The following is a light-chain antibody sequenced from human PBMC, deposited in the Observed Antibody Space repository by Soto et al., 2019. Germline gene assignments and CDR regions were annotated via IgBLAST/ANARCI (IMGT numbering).Light chain of an antibody. CDR1: SSDVGGYNY. Sequence: QPVLTQPASVSGSPGQSITISCTGTSSDVGGYNYVSWSQQHPGKAPKLIIYEVSNRPSGVSNRFSGSKSGNTASLTISGLQAEDEADYYCSSYTSSLTLYVFGSGTKLTVL. CDR3: SSYTSSLTLYV. J-gene: IGLJ1*01. V-gene: IGLV2-14*01. CDR2: EVS.